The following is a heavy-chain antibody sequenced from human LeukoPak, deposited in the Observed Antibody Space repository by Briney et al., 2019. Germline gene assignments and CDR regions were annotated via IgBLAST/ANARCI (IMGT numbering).Heavy chain of an antibody. Sequence: SGTLSLTCAVSGGSISSSNWWSWVRQPPGKGLEWIGEIYHSGSTNYNPSLKSRVTISVDKSKNQFSLKLSSVTAADTAVYYCARATGVYSSGWYVPAGAFDIWGQGTMVTVSS. D-gene: IGHD6-19*01. CDR1: GGSISSSNW. J-gene: IGHJ3*02. CDR3: ARATGVYSSGWYVPAGAFDI. CDR2: IYHSGST. V-gene: IGHV4-4*02.